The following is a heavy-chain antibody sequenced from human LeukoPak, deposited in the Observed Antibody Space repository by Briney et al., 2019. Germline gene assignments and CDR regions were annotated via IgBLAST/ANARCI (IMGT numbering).Heavy chain of an antibody. V-gene: IGHV3-21*04. J-gene: IGHJ4*02. D-gene: IGHD3-10*01. CDR1: GFTFSSYW. CDR2: ISSSSSYT. Sequence: GGSLRLSCAASGFTFSSYWMYWVRQAPGKGLEWVSSISSSSSYTNYADSVKGRFTISRDNVKNSLYLQMNSLRAEDTAVYYCARGRTMVRGVTPPSYFDYWGQGTLVTVSS. CDR3: ARGRTMVRGVTPPSYFDY.